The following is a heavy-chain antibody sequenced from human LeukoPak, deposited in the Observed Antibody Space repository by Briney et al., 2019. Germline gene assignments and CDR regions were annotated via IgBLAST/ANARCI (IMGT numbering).Heavy chain of an antibody. CDR1: GYTFTSYD. J-gene: IGHJ6*02. CDR3: VRDGAMDV. CDR2: INPNNGAT. Sequence: ASVKVSCKASGYTFTSYDINWVRQAPGQGLEWMGWINPNNGATNNAQKFQGRVTMTRDTSISIVYMELSRLTSDDTAVYYCVRDGAMDVWGQGTTVTVSS. V-gene: IGHV1-2*02.